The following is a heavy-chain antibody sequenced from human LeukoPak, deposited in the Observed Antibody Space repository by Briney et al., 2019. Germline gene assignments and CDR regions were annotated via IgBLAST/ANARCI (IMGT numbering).Heavy chain of an antibody. Sequence: GGSLRLSCAASGFTFDDYGMSWVRQAPGKGLEWVSGINWNGGSTGYADSVKGRFTISRDNAKNSLYLQMNSLRAEDAALYYCARGRGLRLGELSLLFDYWGQGTLVTVPS. CDR3: ARGRGLRLGELSLLFDY. D-gene: IGHD3-16*02. CDR1: GFTFDDYG. CDR2: INWNGGST. V-gene: IGHV3-20*04. J-gene: IGHJ4*02.